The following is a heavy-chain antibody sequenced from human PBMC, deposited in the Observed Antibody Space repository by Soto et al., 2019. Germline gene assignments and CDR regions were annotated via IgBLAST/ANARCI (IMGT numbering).Heavy chain of an antibody. CDR1: GFTFSNAW. CDR2: IKSKTDGGTT. J-gene: IGHJ4*02. D-gene: IGHD1-1*01. V-gene: IGHV3-15*07. CDR3: NTEKTTAAAIDY. Sequence: PGGSLRLSCAASGFTFSNAWMNWVRQAPGKGLEWVGRIKSKTDGGTTDYAAPVEGRFSISRDDSKNTLYLQMNSLKTDDTAMYYCNTEKTTAAAIDYWGQGTLVTVSS.